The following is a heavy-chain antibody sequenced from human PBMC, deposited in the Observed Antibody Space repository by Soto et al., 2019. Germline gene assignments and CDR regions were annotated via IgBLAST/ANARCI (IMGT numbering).Heavy chain of an antibody. Sequence: GGSLRLSCAASGFTFSSYAMSWVRQAPGKGLEWVSAISGSGGSTYYADSVKGRFTISRDNSKNTLYLQMNSLRAEDTAVYYCAKDLVPGIGVVIIPADWGQGTLVTVSS. J-gene: IGHJ4*02. CDR1: GFTFSSYA. CDR2: ISGSGGST. D-gene: IGHD3-3*01. V-gene: IGHV3-23*01. CDR3: AKDLVPGIGVVIIPAD.